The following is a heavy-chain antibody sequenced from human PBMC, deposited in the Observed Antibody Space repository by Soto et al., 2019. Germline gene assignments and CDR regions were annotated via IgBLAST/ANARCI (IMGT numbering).Heavy chain of an antibody. J-gene: IGHJ4*01. V-gene: IGHV3-23*01. CDR3: ARHPEQGLVNYYSDY. Sequence: RLSCAASGFTFSSYAMSWVRQAPGKGLEWVSAISGSGVSTYSVDSVKGRFTISRDNSKNTLYLQMNSLRAADTAVYYRARHPEQGLVNYYSDYWGHGTPVTVSS. D-gene: IGHD6-19*01. CDR2: ISGSGVST. CDR1: GFTFSSYA.